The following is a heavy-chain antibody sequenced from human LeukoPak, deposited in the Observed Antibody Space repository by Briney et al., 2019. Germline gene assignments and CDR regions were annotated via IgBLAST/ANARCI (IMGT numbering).Heavy chain of an antibody. J-gene: IGHJ4*02. CDR1: GYTLTELS. D-gene: IGHD3-16*02. CDR2: FDPEDGET. Sequence: ASVKVSCKVSGYTLTELSMHWVRQAPGKGLEWMGGFDPEDGETIYAQKLQGRVTMTEDTSTDTAYMELSSLRSEDTAVYYCATGYDYVWGSYRYTGFDYWGQGTLVTVSS. V-gene: IGHV1-24*01. CDR3: ATGYDYVWGSYRYTGFDY.